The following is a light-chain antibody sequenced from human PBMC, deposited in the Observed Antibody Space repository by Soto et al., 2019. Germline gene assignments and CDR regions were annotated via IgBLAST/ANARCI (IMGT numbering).Light chain of an antibody. CDR2: AAS. Sequence: AIRMTQSPSSLSASTGDRVTITCRASQGISSYLAWYQQKPGKAPKLLIYAASTLQSGVPSRFSGSGSGTEFTLTINSLQPEDFAVYYCQQYYNWPRTFGQGTKVDIK. V-gene: IGKV1-8*01. J-gene: IGKJ1*01. CDR3: QQYYNWPRT. CDR1: QGISSY.